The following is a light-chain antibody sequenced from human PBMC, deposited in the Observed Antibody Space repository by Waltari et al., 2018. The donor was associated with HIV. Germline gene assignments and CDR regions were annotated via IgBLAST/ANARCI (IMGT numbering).Light chain of an antibody. V-gene: IGLV2-23*02. CDR1: RSNIGTYNL. J-gene: IGLJ3*02. Sequence: QSALTQPASVSGSPGQSITISCTGTRSNIGTYNLVSWHQQHPGKAPKTLIYEVSQRPSGVSNRFSSSKSGNTASLTISGLQAEDEADYYCCSYAGSSTLVFGGGTKVTVL. CDR3: CSYAGSSTLV. CDR2: EVS.